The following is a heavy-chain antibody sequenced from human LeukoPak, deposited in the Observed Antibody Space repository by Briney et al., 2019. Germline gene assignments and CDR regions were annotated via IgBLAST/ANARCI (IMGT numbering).Heavy chain of an antibody. V-gene: IGHV4-59*08. D-gene: IGHD3-10*01. Sequence: SETLSLTCTVSGGSISSYYWSWIRQPPGKGLEWIGSIYHSGSTYYNPSLKSRVTISVDTSKNQFSLKLSSVTAADTAVYYCARSGTGGYFDYWGQGTLVTVSS. J-gene: IGHJ4*02. CDR1: GGSISSYY. CDR2: IYHSGST. CDR3: ARSGTGGYFDY.